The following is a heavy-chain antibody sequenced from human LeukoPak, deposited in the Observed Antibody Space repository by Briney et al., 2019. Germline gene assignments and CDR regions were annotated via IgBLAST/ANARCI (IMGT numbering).Heavy chain of an antibody. J-gene: IGHJ4*02. V-gene: IGHV3-7*01. Sequence: GGSLRLSCAASGFTFSSYAMSWVRQAPGQGLEWVANIKQDGSEKYYVNSVKGRFTISRDNAKNSLYLQMNSLRAEDTALYYCASGRQLGYWGQGTLVTVSS. CDR3: ASGRQLGY. CDR1: GFTFSSYA. CDR2: IKQDGSEK. D-gene: IGHD3-16*01.